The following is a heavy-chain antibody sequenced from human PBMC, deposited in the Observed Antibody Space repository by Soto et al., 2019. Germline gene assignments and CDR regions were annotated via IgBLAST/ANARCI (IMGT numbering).Heavy chain of an antibody. V-gene: IGHV3-7*01. CDR1: GFTFSSYW. J-gene: IGHJ4*02. CDR2: IKQDGSEK. CDR3: ARALGTMIVVVIAFDY. D-gene: IGHD3-22*01. Sequence: GGSLRLSCAALGFTFSSYWMSWVRQAPGKGLEWVANIKQDGSEKYYVDSVKGRFTISRDNAKNSLYLQMNSLRAEDTAVYYCARALGTMIVVVIAFDYWGQGTLVTVSS.